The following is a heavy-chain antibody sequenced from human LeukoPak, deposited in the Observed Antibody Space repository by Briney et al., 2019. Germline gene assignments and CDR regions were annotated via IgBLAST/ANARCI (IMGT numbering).Heavy chain of an antibody. J-gene: IGHJ3*02. CDR2: INSDGSST. Sequence: GGSLRLSCAASGFTFSSYWMHWVRQAPGKGLVWVSRINSDGSSTIYADSVKGRFTISRDNAKNKLYLQMNSLRAEDTAVYYCARDLLKILAYCGGDCYSLGDAFDIWGQGTMVTVSS. D-gene: IGHD2-21*02. CDR3: ARDLLKILAYCGGDCYSLGDAFDI. CDR1: GFTFSSYW. V-gene: IGHV3-74*01.